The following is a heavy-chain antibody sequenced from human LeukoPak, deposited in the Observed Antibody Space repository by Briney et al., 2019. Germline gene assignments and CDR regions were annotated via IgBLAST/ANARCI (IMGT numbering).Heavy chain of an antibody. J-gene: IGHJ6*03. CDR2: INAYNGNT. D-gene: IGHD3-10*01. Sequence: ASVKVSCKASGYTFTSYGISWVRQAPGQGLEWMGWINAYNGNTNYAQKLQGRVTMTTDTSTSTAYMELRSLRTDDTAVYYCARGAGWFGELYHYYYYYMDVWGKGTTVTISS. CDR1: GYTFTSYG. V-gene: IGHV1-18*01. CDR3: ARGAGWFGELYHYYYYYMDV.